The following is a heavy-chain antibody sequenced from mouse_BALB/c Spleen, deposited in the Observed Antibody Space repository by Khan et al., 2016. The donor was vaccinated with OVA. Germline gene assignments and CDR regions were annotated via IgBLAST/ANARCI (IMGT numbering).Heavy chain of an antibody. J-gene: IGHJ3*01. CDR1: GFTFSTYG. V-gene: IGHV5-6*01. CDR3: TRLAYYYDSEGFAY. Sequence: DVHLVESGGDIVKPGGSLKLSCAASGFTFSTYGMSWVRQTPDKRLEWVATVSTGGHYTYYTDTVKGRFTISRDNAKNTLYLQMSSLRSEDTAMLYCTRLAYYYDSEGFAYWGQGTLVTVSA. D-gene: IGHD1-1*01. CDR2: VSTGGHYT.